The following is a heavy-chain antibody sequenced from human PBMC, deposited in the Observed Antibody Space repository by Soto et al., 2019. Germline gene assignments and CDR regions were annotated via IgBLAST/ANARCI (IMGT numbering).Heavy chain of an antibody. V-gene: IGHV1-18*04. CDR2: INPYNANT. CDR3: ARDRVAGIWGDAFDI. D-gene: IGHD3-16*01. CDR1: GYTFTNHG. Sequence: QVQLVQSGTEVKKPGASVKVSCKTSGYTFTNHGINWVRQAPGQGLEWMGWINPYNANTNYAQKLQGRVTMTTDTTTNTAYSDLRSRPSIDTGADYYARDRVAGIWGDAFDIWGQGTVVTVSS. J-gene: IGHJ3*02.